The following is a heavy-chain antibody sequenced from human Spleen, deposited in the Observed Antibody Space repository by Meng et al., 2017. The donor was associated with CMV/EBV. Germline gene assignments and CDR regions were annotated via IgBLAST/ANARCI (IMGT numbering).Heavy chain of an antibody. J-gene: IGHJ4*02. CDR1: GDCLSGNDAA. CDR2: TFYRSKWYN. Sequence: SGDCLSGNDAAWTWIWQAPSRGFEWLGMTFYRSKWYNEYAPSVKSRITINPDRSKTQFSLQLNSVTLEDTAVYYCARDLWGSPGEDWGPGTLVTVSS. V-gene: IGHV6-1*01. D-gene: IGHD3-16*01. CDR3: ARDLWGSPGED.